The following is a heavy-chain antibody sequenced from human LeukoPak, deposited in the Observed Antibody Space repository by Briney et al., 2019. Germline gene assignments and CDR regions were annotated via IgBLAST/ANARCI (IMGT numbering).Heavy chain of an antibody. D-gene: IGHD3-16*02. CDR3: ARDLDYDYAWGSYRHRGWFDP. CDR1: GYTFTSYG. CDR2: ISAYNGNT. Sequence: ASVKVSCKASGYTFTSYGISWVRQAPGQGLEWMGWISAYNGNTNYAQKLQGRVTMTTDTSTSTAYMELRSLRSDDTAVYYCARDLDYDYAWGSYRHRGWFDPWGQGTLVTVSS. J-gene: IGHJ5*02. V-gene: IGHV1-18*01.